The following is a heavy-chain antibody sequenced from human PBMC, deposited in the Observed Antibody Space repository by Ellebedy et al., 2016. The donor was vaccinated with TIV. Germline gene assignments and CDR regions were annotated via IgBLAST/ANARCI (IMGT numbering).Heavy chain of an antibody. V-gene: IGHV4-34*01. J-gene: IGHJ4*02. D-gene: IGHD3-22*01. Sequence: SETLSLTCAVSGGSISSYYWSWIRQPPGKGLEWIGEINHSGSTNYNPSLKSRVTISVDTSKNQFSLKLSSVTAADTAVYYCARMGSGYPFDYWGQGTLVTVSS. CDR1: GGSISSYY. CDR3: ARMGSGYPFDY. CDR2: INHSGST.